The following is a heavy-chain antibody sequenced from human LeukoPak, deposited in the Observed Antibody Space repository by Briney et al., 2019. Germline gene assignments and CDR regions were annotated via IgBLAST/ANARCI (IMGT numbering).Heavy chain of an antibody. Sequence: GGSLRLSCAASGFTFSSNAMSWVRQAPGKGLEWVSVISGSGGATYYADSVKGRFTISRDNSKNTLYLQMNSLRAEDTAVYYCARADCSSSTCYLRRSWFDPWGQGTLVTVSS. CDR1: GFTFSSNA. V-gene: IGHV3-23*01. CDR2: ISGSGGAT. CDR3: ARADCSSSTCYLRRSWFDP. J-gene: IGHJ5*02. D-gene: IGHD2-2*01.